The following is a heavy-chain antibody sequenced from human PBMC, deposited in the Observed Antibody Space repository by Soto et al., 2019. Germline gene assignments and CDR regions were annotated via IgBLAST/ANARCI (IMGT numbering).Heavy chain of an antibody. CDR1: GFTFSSYA. CDR2: ISGSGGST. Sequence: GGSLRLSCAASGFTFSSYALSWVRQAPGKGLEWGSAISGSGGSTYYADSVKGRFTISRDNSKNTLYLQMNSLRAEDTAVYYCAKGPVLDPETFDYWGQGTLVTVS. J-gene: IGHJ4*02. CDR3: AKGPVLDPETFDY. D-gene: IGHD1-1*01. V-gene: IGHV3-23*01.